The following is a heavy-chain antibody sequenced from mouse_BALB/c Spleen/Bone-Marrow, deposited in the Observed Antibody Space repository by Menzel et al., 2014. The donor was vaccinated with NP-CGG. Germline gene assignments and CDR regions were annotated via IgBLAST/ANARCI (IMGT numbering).Heavy chain of an antibody. CDR1: GFTCSDYY. V-gene: IGHV7-3*02. D-gene: IGHD2-12*01. Sequence: EVKVVESGGGLVQPGGSLRLSCAPSGFTCSDYYMSWVRQPPGKALEWLGFIRNKAKGYTTEYIPSVKGRFTISRDNSQSMLYLQMNTLRAEDSATYYCARDRNNDIHWYLDVWGAGTTVTVSS. CDR3: ARDRNNDIHWYLDV. CDR2: IRNKAKGYTT. J-gene: IGHJ1*01.